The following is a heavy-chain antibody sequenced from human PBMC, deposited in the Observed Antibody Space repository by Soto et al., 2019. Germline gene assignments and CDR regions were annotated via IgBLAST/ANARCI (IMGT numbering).Heavy chain of an antibody. CDR2: IWYDGSNK. J-gene: IGHJ4*02. CDR1: GFTFSSYG. CDR3: ARDEGWLLDY. Sequence: QVQLVESGGGVVQPGRSLRLSCAASGFTFSSYGMHWVRQAPGKGLEWVAVIWYDGSNKYYADSVQGRFTISRDNSKNTLYLQMNSLRAEDTAVYYCARDEGWLLDYWGQGTLVTVSS. D-gene: IGHD5-12*01. V-gene: IGHV3-33*01.